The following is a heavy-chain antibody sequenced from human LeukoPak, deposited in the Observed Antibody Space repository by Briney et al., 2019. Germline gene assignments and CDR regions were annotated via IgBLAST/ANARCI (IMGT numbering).Heavy chain of an antibody. J-gene: IGHJ4*02. Sequence: PGGSLRLSCAASGFTFSSYRMNWVRQAPGKGLEWVSSISSSSSYIHYADSVKGRFTISRDNAKNSLYLQMNSLRAEDTAVYYCARVGYGSGSYFESEYFDYWGQGTLVTVSS. CDR1: GFTFSSYR. CDR3: ARVGYGSGSYFESEYFDY. V-gene: IGHV3-21*01. CDR2: ISSSSSYI. D-gene: IGHD3-10*01.